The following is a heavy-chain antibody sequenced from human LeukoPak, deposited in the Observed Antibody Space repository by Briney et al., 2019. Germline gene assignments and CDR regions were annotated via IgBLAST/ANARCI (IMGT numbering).Heavy chain of an antibody. CDR3: AKDSLMGSFDP. D-gene: IGHD3-10*01. CDR2: ISGSGGST. J-gene: IGHJ5*02. Sequence: GGSLRLSCAASGFTFSSYAMSWVRQAPGKGLEWVSGISGSGGSTDYADSVKGRFTISRDNSKNTLYLQMNSLRAEDTAVYYCAKDSLMGSFDPWGQGTLVTVSS. V-gene: IGHV3-23*01. CDR1: GFTFSSYA.